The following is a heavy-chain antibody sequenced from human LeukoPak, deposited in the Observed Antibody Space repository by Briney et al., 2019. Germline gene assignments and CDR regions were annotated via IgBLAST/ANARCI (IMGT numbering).Heavy chain of an antibody. V-gene: IGHV4-34*01. Sequence: SETLSLTCAVYGGSFSGYYWSWIRQPPGKGLEWIGEINHSGSTNYNPSLKSRVTISVDTSKNQFSLKLSSVTAADTAVYYCARGRKYYYGSGSYYPPFAYWGQGTLVTVSS. CDR1: GGSFSGYY. J-gene: IGHJ4*02. CDR2: INHSGST. D-gene: IGHD3-10*01. CDR3: ARGRKYYYGSGSYYPPFAY.